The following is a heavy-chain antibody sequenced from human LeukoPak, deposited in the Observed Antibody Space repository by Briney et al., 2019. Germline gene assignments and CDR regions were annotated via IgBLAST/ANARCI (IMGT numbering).Heavy chain of an antibody. Sequence: SETLPLTCAVYGGSFSGYYWSWIRQPPGKGLEWIGEINHSGSTNYNPSLKSRVTISVDTSKNQFSLKLSSVTAADTAVYYCARGFTLRDIVVVPAAISLVNYFDYWGQGTLVTVSS. CDR2: INHSGST. D-gene: IGHD2-2*01. CDR3: ARGFTLRDIVVVPAAISLVNYFDY. J-gene: IGHJ4*02. CDR1: GGSFSGYY. V-gene: IGHV4-34*01.